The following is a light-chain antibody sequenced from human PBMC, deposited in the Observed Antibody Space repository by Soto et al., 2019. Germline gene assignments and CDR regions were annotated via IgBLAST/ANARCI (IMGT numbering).Light chain of an antibody. Sequence: EILLTQSPCTLPLSAGERATLSCRASQSVSSSYLAWYQQKPGQAPRLLIYGASSRATGIPDSFSGSGSGTDFTLTISRLEHEDFAMYYCHQYGISHPVTFGQGTRLEIK. CDR2: GAS. CDR1: QSVSSSY. V-gene: IGKV3-20*01. J-gene: IGKJ5*01. CDR3: HQYGISHPVT.